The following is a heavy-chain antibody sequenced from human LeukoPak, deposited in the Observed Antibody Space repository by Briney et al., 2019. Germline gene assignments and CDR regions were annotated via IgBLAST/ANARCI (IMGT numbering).Heavy chain of an antibody. CDR1: GYTFTSYG. Sequence: ASVKVSCKASGYTFTSYGISWVRQAPGQGLEWMGWISAYNGNTNYAQKLQGRVTMTTDTSTSTAYMELSSLRSEDTAVYYCAREGNHPAGYSSGWYLGWGQGTLVTVSS. CDR2: ISAYNGNT. D-gene: IGHD6-19*01. CDR3: AREGNHPAGYSSGWYLG. J-gene: IGHJ4*02. V-gene: IGHV1-18*01.